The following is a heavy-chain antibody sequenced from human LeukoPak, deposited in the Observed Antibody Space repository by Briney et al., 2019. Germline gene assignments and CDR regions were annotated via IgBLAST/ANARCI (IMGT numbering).Heavy chain of an antibody. CDR2: ISYDGSNR. J-gene: IGHJ6*03. D-gene: IGHD6-13*01. CDR1: GFTFSSYA. V-gene: IGHV3-30*04. CDR3: ARLPGYSSRRYYYMDV. Sequence: GGSLRLSCAASGFTFSSYAMHWVRQAPGKGLEWVAVISYDGSNRYYADSVKGRFTISRDNSKNTLYLQMNSLRAEDTAVYYCARLPGYSSRRYYYMDVWGKGTTVTISS.